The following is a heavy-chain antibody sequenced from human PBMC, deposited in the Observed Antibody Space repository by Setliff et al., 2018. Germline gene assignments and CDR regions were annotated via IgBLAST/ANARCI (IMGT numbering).Heavy chain of an antibody. CDR3: ASIDWGENFYNMDV. CDR2: INPGGSEK. CDR1: GLTFSNCW. Sequence: GGSLRLSCTASGLTFSNCWVSWVRQAPGKGLEWVASINPGGSEKYYVDSVKGRFTISRDNAKNTLYLQMNRLRGEDTAVYFCASIDWGENFYNMDVWGKGTTVTVSS. V-gene: IGHV3-7*01. J-gene: IGHJ6*03. D-gene: IGHD7-27*01.